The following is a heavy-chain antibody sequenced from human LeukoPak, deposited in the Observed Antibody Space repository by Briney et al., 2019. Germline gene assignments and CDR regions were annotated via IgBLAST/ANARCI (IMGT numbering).Heavy chain of an antibody. D-gene: IGHD2-15*01. CDR1: GFTFSSYA. Sequence: PGGSLRLSCAASGFTFSSYAMSWVRQAPGKGLEWVSAISGSGGSTYYADSVKGRFTISRDNSKNTLYLQVNSLRAEDTAVYYCAKGVCSGGSCYQPPFDYWGQGTLVTVSS. CDR3: AKGVCSGGSCYQPPFDY. V-gene: IGHV3-23*01. J-gene: IGHJ4*02. CDR2: ISGSGGST.